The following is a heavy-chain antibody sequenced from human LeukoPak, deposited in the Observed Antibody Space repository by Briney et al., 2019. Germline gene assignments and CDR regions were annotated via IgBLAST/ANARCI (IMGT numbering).Heavy chain of an antibody. CDR3: AAIGGGYGGNSFDY. Sequence: SETLSLTCSVSGASISAYHWSWIRQHPGKGLEWIGYIYYSGSTYYNPSLKSRVTISVDTSKNQFSLKLSSVTAADTAVYYCAAIGGGYGGNSFDYWGQGTLVTVSS. CDR2: IYYSGST. V-gene: IGHV4-59*06. D-gene: IGHD4-23*01. CDR1: GASISAYH. J-gene: IGHJ4*02.